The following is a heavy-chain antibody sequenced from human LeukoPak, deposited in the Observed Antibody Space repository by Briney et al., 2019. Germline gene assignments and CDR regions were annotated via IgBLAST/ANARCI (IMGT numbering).Heavy chain of an antibody. CDR1: GFTVSSNY. Sequence: PGGSLRLSCVASGFTVSSNYMSWVRQAPGKGLEWVSVIYSGGSTYYADSVKGRFTISRDNSKNTLYLQMNSLRAEDTAVYYCATSGWYQGIDYWGQGTLVTVSS. CDR2: IYSGGST. V-gene: IGHV3-53*01. D-gene: IGHD6-19*01. CDR3: ATSGWYQGIDY. J-gene: IGHJ4*02.